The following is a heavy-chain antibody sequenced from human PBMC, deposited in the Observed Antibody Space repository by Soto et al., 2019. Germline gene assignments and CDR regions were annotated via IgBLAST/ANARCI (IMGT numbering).Heavy chain of an antibody. Sequence: SETLSLTCAVYGGSFSGYYWTWIRQPPGKGLEWIGEINHSGSTNYNPSLKSRVTISVDTSKNQFSLKLSSVTAADTAVYYCARVWGGAFDIWGQGTMVTVSS. CDR1: GGSFSGYY. CDR2: INHSGST. J-gene: IGHJ3*02. D-gene: IGHD3-10*01. V-gene: IGHV4-34*01. CDR3: ARVWGGAFDI.